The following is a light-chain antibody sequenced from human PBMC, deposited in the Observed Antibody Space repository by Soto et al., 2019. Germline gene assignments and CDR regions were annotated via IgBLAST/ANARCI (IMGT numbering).Light chain of an antibody. CDR1: QDISNY. J-gene: IGKJ4*01. CDR2: EAS. V-gene: IGKV1-9*01. CDR3: QQVKRALPLT. Sequence: IQLTQSPSSLSASVGDRVIITCRASQDISNYVAWYQQKAGKAPKVLIYEASTLHSGVPSRFSGSGSGTEFTLTIDSLQPADFATYYCQQVKRALPLTFGGGTKVEIK.